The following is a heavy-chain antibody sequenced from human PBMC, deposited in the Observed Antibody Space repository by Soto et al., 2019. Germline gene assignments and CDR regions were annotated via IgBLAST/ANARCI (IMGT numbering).Heavy chain of an antibody. CDR3: AIGYGDFLGAFDS. D-gene: IGHD4-17*01. Sequence: EVQLLESGGGLVQPGGSLRLSCAASGFTFNSYAITWVRQAPGKGLEWVSSISGSGGNTYYTDSVKGRFTISRDNSKNTVDLQMNRLSEDTAVYYCAIGYGDFLGAFDSWGQGTLVTVSS. J-gene: IGHJ4*02. V-gene: IGHV3-23*01. CDR1: GFTFNSYA. CDR2: ISGSGGNT.